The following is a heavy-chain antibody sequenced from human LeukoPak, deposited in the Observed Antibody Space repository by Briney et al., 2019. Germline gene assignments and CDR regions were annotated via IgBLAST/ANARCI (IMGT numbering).Heavy chain of an antibody. CDR3: VRGTGY. V-gene: IGHV3-64D*06. J-gene: IGHJ4*02. CDR1: GFAFSTYV. Sequence: GGSLRLSCSVSGFAFSTYVMHWVRQAPGKGLEYVSAISSNGDNTYYADSVKGRFTISRDNSKNTLYLQMSSLRPDDTAVYFCVRGTGYWGQGTLVTVSS. CDR2: ISSNGDNT.